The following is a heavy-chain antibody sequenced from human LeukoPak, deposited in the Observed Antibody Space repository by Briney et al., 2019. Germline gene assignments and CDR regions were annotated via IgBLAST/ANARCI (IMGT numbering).Heavy chain of an antibody. CDR2: ISASSSGI. V-gene: IGHV3-48*01. CDR1: GFTLSLYG. CDR3: VRDPSSVRLPFGS. Sequence: GGSLRLSCAVSGFTLSLYGMNWVRQAPGKGPEWISHISASSSGIFYADSVKGRFITSRDNTRSSLYLQMNSLRAEDTAVYYCVRDPSSVRLPFGSWGQGTLVTVSS. J-gene: IGHJ4*02. D-gene: IGHD6-6*01.